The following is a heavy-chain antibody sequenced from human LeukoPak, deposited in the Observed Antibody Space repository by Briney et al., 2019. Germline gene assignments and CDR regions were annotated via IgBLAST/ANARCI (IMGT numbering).Heavy chain of an antibody. CDR3: ANEEVPNDY. D-gene: IGHD4/OR15-4a*01. Sequence: PGGSLRLSCAVSRFPFSTHAMSWVRQAPGGGLEWASGISISGDVTYYADAVQGRFIISRDNSRNTVYLQMNSLRVEDTAVYYCANEEVPNDYWGQGTLVTVSS. J-gene: IGHJ4*02. CDR2: ISISGDVT. CDR1: RFPFSTHA. V-gene: IGHV3-23*01.